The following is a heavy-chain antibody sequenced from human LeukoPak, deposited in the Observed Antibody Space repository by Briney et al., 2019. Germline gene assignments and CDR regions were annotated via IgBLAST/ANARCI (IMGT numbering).Heavy chain of an antibody. D-gene: IGHD4-17*01. Sequence: PSETLSLTCSVSGGSIIDHYWSWLRQPPGKGQELIGYIYHSGNSDSHPSLKSRVTLSVDTSKNQFSLHLDSATAADTAVYYCARARVGLLYGDYDYWGLGTLVTVSS. CDR3: ARARVGLLYGDYDY. V-gene: IGHV4-59*11. CDR1: GGSIIDHY. J-gene: IGHJ4*02. CDR2: IYHSGNS.